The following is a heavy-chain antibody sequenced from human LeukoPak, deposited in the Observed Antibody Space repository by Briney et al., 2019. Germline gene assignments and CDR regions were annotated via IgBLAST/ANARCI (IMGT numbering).Heavy chain of an antibody. Sequence: SGGSLRLSCAASGFTFSSYWMSWVRQAPGKGLEWVANIKQDGSEKYYVDSVKGRFTISRDNAKNSLYLQMNSLRAEDTAVYYRARVRRAWGADHAFDIWGQGTMVTVSS. CDR2: IKQDGSEK. CDR1: GFTFSSYW. V-gene: IGHV3-7*03. J-gene: IGHJ3*02. D-gene: IGHD3-16*01. CDR3: ARVRRAWGADHAFDI.